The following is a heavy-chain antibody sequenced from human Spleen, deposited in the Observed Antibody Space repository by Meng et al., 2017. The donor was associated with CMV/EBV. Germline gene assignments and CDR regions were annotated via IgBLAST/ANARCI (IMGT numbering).Heavy chain of an antibody. CDR1: GGSISSYY. J-gene: IGHJ4*02. Sequence: SETLSLTCTVSGGSISSYYWSWIRQPPGKGLERIGYIYYSGSTNYNPSLKSRVTISVDTSKNQFSLKLSSVTAADTAVYYCARFSGHTYYDFWSGYYNRAFDYWGQGTLVTVSS. CDR2: IYYSGST. D-gene: IGHD3-3*01. CDR3: ARFSGHTYYDFWSGYYNRAFDY. V-gene: IGHV4-59*01.